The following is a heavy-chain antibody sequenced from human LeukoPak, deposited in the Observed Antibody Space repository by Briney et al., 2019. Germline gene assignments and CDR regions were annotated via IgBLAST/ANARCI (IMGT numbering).Heavy chain of an antibody. CDR3: ARGAANMGAVAGTFDY. D-gene: IGHD6-19*01. Sequence: PSETLSLTCAVYGGSFSSYYWSWIRQPAGKGLEWIGRIYTSGSTNYNPSLKSRVTMSVDTSKNQFSLKLSSVTAADTAVYYCARGAANMGAVAGTFDYWGQGTLVTVSS. J-gene: IGHJ4*02. V-gene: IGHV4-59*10. CDR2: IYTSGST. CDR1: GGSFSSYY.